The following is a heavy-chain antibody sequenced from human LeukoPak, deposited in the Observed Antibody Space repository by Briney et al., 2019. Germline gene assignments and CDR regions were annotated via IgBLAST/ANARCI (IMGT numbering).Heavy chain of an antibody. CDR2: IYPGDSDT. Sequence: GESLKISCKGSGYRFSTYWIGWVRQMPGKGLEWMGIIYPGDSDTRYSPSFQVQVTISVDKSISTAYLQWSSLKASDTAMYYCARRTHSGYDYYSDYWGQGTLVTVSS. CDR1: GYRFSTYW. CDR3: ARRTHSGYDYYSDY. J-gene: IGHJ4*02. V-gene: IGHV5-51*01. D-gene: IGHD5-12*01.